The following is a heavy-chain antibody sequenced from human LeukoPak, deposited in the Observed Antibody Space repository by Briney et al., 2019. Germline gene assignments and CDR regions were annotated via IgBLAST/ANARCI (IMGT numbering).Heavy chain of an antibody. V-gene: IGHV3-21*01. CDR2: ISSTGTYI. J-gene: IGHJ5*02. D-gene: IGHD2-2*01. Sequence: PGGSLRLSCAASGFTVSGTYMNWVRQAPGKGLEWVSSISSTGTYIYYADSVKGRFTISRDNAKNSLYLQMNSLRAEDTAVYYCARDPSVVPAAVNWFDPWGQGTLVTVSS. CDR1: GFTVSGTY. CDR3: ARDPSVVPAAVNWFDP.